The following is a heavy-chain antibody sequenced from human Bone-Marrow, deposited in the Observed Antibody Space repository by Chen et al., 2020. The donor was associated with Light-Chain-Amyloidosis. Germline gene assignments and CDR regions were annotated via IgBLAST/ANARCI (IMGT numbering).Heavy chain of an antibody. Sequence: EVQLVEAGGGLVQPGGSLRLSCAASGFTFSDYWVSWVRQAPGKGLEWVANIKQDTSEKYYVDSVKGRFTISRDNAKDSLYLQMSSLRAEDTAMYYCARHIVWGAPDYWGQGTLVTVSS. J-gene: IGHJ4*02. CDR1: GFTFSDYW. D-gene: IGHD3-16*01. CDR3: ARHIVWGAPDY. V-gene: IGHV3-7*03. CDR2: IKQDTSEK.